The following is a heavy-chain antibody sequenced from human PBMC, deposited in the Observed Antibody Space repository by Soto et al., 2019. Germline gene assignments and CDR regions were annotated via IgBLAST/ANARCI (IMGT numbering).Heavy chain of an antibody. V-gene: IGHV2-70*04. CDR1: GFSLRTPGMR. D-gene: IGHD1-26*01. CDR2: VDWNDDA. J-gene: IGHJ4*02. CDR3: ARMKPLGPYYFDF. Sequence: SGPTLVNPTQTLTLTCTVAGFSLRTPGMRVSWLRQPPGKALEWLGRVDWNDDAFYDTSPTTRLTISKENSRNRVVLTLTNVDPVDTASYYCARMKPLGPYYFDFWGQGALVTVSS.